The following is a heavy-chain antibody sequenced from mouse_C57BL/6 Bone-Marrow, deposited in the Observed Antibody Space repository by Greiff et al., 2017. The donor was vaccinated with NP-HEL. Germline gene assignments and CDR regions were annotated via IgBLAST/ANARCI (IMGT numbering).Heavy chain of an antibody. CDR3: ARKGNYFDY. CDR2: IYPRDGST. CDR1: GYTFTDHP. Sequence: QVQLQQSGPELVQPGASVKISCKVSGYTFTDHPIHWMKQRPEQGLEWIGSIYPRDGSTKYNEKFKGKATLTADKSSSTAYMQLNSLKSEDSAVYFCARKGNYFDYWGQGTTLTVSS. V-gene: IGHV1-78*01. J-gene: IGHJ2*01.